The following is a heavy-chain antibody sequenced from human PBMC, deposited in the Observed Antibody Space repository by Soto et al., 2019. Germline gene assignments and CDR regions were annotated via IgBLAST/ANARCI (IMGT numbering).Heavy chain of an antibody. D-gene: IGHD6-19*01. CDR3: ATGPSRYTSGWYGIDF. J-gene: IGHJ4*01. V-gene: IGHV3-30*04. CDR1: GVSFSAYA. CDR2: ISYDGTNK. Sequence: PGGSLRLSCAASGVSFSAYAMLWVRQAPSKGLEWVAAISYDGTNKYYADSIKGRFTISRDNSANTLFLQVNSLRREDTAMYYCATGPSRYTSGWYGIDFWGHGSLVTVSS.